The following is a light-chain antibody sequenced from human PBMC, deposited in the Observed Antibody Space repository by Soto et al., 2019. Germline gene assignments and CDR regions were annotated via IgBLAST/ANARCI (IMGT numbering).Light chain of an antibody. Sequence: DIQMTQSPSTLSASVGDRVTITCRASQSISSWLAWYQQKPGKAPKLLIYKASNLESGVPSRFSGSGSGTEFTLTLSSMQPDDFATYYCQQYNSYLLTFGPGTKVYI. CDR3: QQYNSYLLT. CDR1: QSISSW. CDR2: KAS. V-gene: IGKV1-5*03. J-gene: IGKJ3*01.